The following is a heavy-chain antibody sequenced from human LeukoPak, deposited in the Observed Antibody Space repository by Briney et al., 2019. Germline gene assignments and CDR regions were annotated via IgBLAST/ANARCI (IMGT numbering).Heavy chain of an antibody. D-gene: IGHD6-19*01. Sequence: GGSLRRSCAASGFTFSKYTMNWVRQAPRKGLEWVASISSQENYVYYADSMKGRFTISRDNANNSLNLQLDSLRAEDTAVYYCARAILTVSGTALFYLDFWGQGTLVTVSP. CDR2: ISSQENYV. CDR1: GFTFSKYT. V-gene: IGHV3-21*01. J-gene: IGHJ4*02. CDR3: ARAILTVSGTALFYLDF.